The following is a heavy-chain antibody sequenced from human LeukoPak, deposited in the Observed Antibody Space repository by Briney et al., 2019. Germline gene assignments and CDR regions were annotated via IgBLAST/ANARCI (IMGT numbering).Heavy chain of an antibody. J-gene: IGHJ6*03. CDR3: AKQGFSRYYYYMDV. Sequence: SETLSLTCTVSGGSISSSSYYWGWIRQPPGKGLEWIGSIYYSGSTYYNPSLKSRVTISVDTSKNQFSLKLSSVTAADTAVYYCAKQGFSRYYYYMDVWGKGTTVTVSS. V-gene: IGHV4-39*07. CDR1: GGSISSSSYY. D-gene: IGHD3-3*01. CDR2: IYYSGST.